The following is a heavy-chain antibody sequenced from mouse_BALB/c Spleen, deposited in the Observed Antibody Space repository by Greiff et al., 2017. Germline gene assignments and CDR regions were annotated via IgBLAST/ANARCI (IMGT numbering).Heavy chain of an antibody. CDR1: GFTFSSFG. Sequence: EVKLMESGGGLVQPGGSRKLSCAASGFTFSSFGMHWVRQAPEKGLEWVAYISSGSSTIYYADTVKGRFTISRDNPKNTLFLQMTSLRSEDTAMYYCARIYDGGGDYWGQGTSVTVSS. CDR3: ARIYDGGGDY. V-gene: IGHV5-17*02. D-gene: IGHD2-3*01. CDR2: ISSGSSTI. J-gene: IGHJ4*01.